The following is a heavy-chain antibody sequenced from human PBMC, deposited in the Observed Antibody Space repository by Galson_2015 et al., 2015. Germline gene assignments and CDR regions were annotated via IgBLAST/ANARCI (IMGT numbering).Heavy chain of an antibody. CDR2: ISGYNGDT. D-gene: IGHD1-1*01. CDR3: ARGTYFDY. J-gene: IGHJ4*02. Sequence: SCKASCYTFTTYGISWVRQAPGQGLEWMGWISGYNGDTEYAQKLQGGVTMTTDTSTSTAYMEVRSLRSDDTAVYYCARGTYFDYWGQGTPVTVSS. CDR1: CYTFTTYG. V-gene: IGHV1-18*01.